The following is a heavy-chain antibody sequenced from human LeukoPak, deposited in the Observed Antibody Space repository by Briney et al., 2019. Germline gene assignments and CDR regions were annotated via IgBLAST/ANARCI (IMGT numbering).Heavy chain of an antibody. V-gene: IGHV4-61*01. J-gene: IGHJ5*02. CDR3: ARENDGCSSTSCYGWFDP. CDR1: GGSISSSSYY. CDR2: IYYSGST. D-gene: IGHD2-2*01. Sequence: SETLSLTCTVSGGSISSSSYYWGWIRQPPGKGLEWIGYIYYSGSTNYNPSLKSRVTISVDTSKNQFSLKLSSVTAADTAVYYCARENDGCSSTSCYGWFDPWGQGTLVTVSS.